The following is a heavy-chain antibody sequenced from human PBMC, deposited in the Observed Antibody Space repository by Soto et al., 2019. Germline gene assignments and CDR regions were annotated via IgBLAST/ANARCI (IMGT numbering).Heavy chain of an antibody. CDR2: ISSSGTTI. V-gene: IGHV3-48*02. CDR3: VRGRDYYGSGSYYTSGVK. J-gene: IGHJ4*02. CDR1: GFTFDNHS. D-gene: IGHD3-10*01. Sequence: GGSLRLSCAASGFTFDNHSMKWVRQAPGKGLEWISYISSSGTTIYYADSVRGRFTISRDNAKNSLHLQMNGLRDEDTAVYYCVRGRDYYGSGSYYTSGVKWGQGSLVTVSS.